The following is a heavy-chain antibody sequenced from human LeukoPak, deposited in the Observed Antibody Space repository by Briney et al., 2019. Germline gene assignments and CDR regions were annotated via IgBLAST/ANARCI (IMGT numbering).Heavy chain of an antibody. V-gene: IGHV3-21*06. CDR2: ISSSSSYT. CDR1: GFTFSSYP. Sequence: SGGSLRLSCEASGFTFSSYPMNGVRHAPGRGLEWVSSISSSSSYTLYADSVKGRFTISRDNAKNSLYLQMNSLRAEDTAVYYCAREVAFDMWGEGTMVTVSS. J-gene: IGHJ3*02. CDR3: AREVAFDM.